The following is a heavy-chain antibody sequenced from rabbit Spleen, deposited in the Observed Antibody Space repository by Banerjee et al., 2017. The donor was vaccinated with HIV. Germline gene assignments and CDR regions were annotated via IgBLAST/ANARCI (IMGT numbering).Heavy chain of an antibody. CDR1: GFSFSSYYY. CDR2: IDAGGSGST. CDR3: VRGASSSGYYNL. V-gene: IGHV1S45*01. J-gene: IGHJ4*01. Sequence: QEQLVESGGDLVQPGGSLTLTCTASGFSFSSYYYMCWVRQAPGKGLEWVACIDAGGSGSTYYASWAKGRFTISSHNAQNTLYLQLNSLTVADTATYFCVRGASSSGYYNLWGPGTLVTVS. D-gene: IGHD1-1*01.